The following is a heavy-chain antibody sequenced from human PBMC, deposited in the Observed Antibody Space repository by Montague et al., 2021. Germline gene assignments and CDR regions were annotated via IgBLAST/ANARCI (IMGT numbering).Heavy chain of an antibody. J-gene: IGHJ6*03. CDR3: ARERDRYYYMDI. CDR1: RSLINSDYY. CDR2: VSHGGRT. V-gene: IGHV4-38-2*02. Sequence: SETLSLTCTVSRSLINSDYYCGWIRQPPGKGLEWMGSVSHGGRTYYNPSLKSRVTISVDTSNNHFSLKLSSVTAADTAMNYCARERDRYYYMDIWGKGTTITVSS.